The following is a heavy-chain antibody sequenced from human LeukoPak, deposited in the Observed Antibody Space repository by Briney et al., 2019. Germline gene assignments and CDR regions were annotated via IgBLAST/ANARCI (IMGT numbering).Heavy chain of an antibody. CDR1: GFTFSDYY. J-gene: IGHJ4*02. Sequence: GGSLRLSCAASGFTFSDYYMSWIRQAPGKGLEWVSYISSSGSTIYYADSVKGRFTISRDNAKNSLYLQMNSLRAEDTAVYYCARDYDSSGYYYGPFDYWGQGTLVTVSS. D-gene: IGHD3-22*01. CDR3: ARDYDSSGYYYGPFDY. V-gene: IGHV3-11*04. CDR2: ISSSGSTI.